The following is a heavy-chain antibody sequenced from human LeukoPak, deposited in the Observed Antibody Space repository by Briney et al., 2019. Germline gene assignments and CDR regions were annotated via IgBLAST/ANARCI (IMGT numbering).Heavy chain of an antibody. CDR3: TRMQFYDSTGYSPGHYMDV. CDR2: IYYSGST. D-gene: IGHD3-22*01. V-gene: IGHV4-59*12. Sequence: PSETLSLTCTVSGGSIISYYWSWIRQPPGKGLEWIGYIYYSGSTNYNPSLKSRVTMSVDTSENQVSLKLTSVTAADTAVYYCTRMQFYDSTGYSPGHYMDVWGKGTTVTVSS. CDR1: GGSIISYY. J-gene: IGHJ6*03.